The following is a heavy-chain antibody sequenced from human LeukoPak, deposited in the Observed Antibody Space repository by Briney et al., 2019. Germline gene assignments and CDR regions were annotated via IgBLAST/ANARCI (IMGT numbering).Heavy chain of an antibody. D-gene: IGHD6-19*01. CDR2: ISGGTT. CDR3: SRGSGWLSVY. J-gene: IGHJ4*02. V-gene: IGHV3-49*03. Sequence: GGSLRLSCTASGFIFGDYLMSWFRQAPGKGLEWIGFISGGTTEYAASVKRRFTISRDDSTNIAYLQMNSLTTEDTAVYYCSRGSGWLSVYWGQGTLVTVSS. CDR1: GFIFGDYL.